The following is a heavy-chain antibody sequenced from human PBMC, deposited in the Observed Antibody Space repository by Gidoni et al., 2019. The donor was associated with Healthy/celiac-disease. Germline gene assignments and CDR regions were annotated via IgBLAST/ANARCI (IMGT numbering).Heavy chain of an antibody. V-gene: IGHV3-23*01. CDR2: ISVSGVST. CDR1: GFTLSSYA. J-gene: IGHJ1*01. CDR3: ANLDTIFGVVTGMGEYFQH. Sequence: EVQLLESGGGWVQPGGSLRLSCAASGFTLSSYAMSWVRQAPGKGLELVSVISVSGVSTYYADSVKGRFTISRDNSKNTLYLQMNSLRAEDTAVYYCANLDTIFGVVTGMGEYFQHWGQGTLVTVSS. D-gene: IGHD3-3*01.